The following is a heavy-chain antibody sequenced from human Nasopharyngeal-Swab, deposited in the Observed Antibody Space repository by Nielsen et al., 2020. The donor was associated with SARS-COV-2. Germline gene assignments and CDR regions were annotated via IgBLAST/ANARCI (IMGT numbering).Heavy chain of an antibody. CDR2: ISWDGGST. D-gene: IGHD3-3*01. CDR1: GFTFDDYT. J-gene: IGHJ4*02. CDR3: AKDYQRGYYYDFWSGYYTLGYFDY. V-gene: IGHV3-43*01. Sequence: GESLKISCAASGFTFDDYTMHWVRQAPGKGLEWVSLISWDGGSTYYADSVKGRFTISRDNSKNSLYLQMNGLRTEDTALYYCAKDYQRGYYYDFWSGYYTLGYFDYWGQGTLVTVSS.